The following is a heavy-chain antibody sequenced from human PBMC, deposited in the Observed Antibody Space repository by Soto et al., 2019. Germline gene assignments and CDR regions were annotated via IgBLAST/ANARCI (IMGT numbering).Heavy chain of an antibody. V-gene: IGHV4-30-4*01. CDR3: AKDRFGSPAAPDY. J-gene: IGHJ4*02. CDR2: IHYSGST. D-gene: IGHD3-3*01. Sequence: SETLSLTCTVSGGSIRSDDHYWSWVRQAPGKGLEWIGHIHYSGSTYYNLSLKSRVTISPDTSENQFSLKLSSVTAADTAVYYCAKDRFGSPAAPDYWGQGTLVTSPQ. CDR1: GGSIRSDDHY.